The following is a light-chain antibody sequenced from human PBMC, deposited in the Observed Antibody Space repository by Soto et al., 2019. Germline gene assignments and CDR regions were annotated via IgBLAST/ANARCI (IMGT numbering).Light chain of an antibody. V-gene: IGKV1-39*01. CDR1: QSISSY. CDR3: QQSYSTPQVT. CDR2: AAS. J-gene: IGKJ2*01. Sequence: DIQMTQSPSSLSASVGDRVTITCRASQSISSYLNWYQQKPGKAPNLLIYAASSLQSGVPSRFSGSGSGTDFTLTINSLQPEDFATYYCQQSYSTPQVTFGQGTKLEIK.